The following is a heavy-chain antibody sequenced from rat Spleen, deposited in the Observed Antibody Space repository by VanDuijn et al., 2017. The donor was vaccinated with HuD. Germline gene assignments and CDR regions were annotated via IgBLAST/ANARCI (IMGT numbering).Heavy chain of an antibody. J-gene: IGHJ3*01. CDR1: GFTFSDYN. D-gene: IGHD1-12*02. V-gene: IGHV5S10*01. CDR2: IIYDGSRT. Sequence: EVQLVESDGGLVQPGRSLKLSCATSGFTFSDYNMAWVRQAPKKGLEWVATIIYDGSRTYYRDSVKGRFTISRDNAKSTLYLQLDSLRSEDTATYYCATDTFYDGTYYPGGLRSWFAYWGQGTLVTVSS. CDR3: ATDTFYDGTYYPGGLRSWFAY.